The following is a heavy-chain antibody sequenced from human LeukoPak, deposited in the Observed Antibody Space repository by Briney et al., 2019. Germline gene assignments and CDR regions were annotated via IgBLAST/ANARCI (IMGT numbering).Heavy chain of an antibody. D-gene: IGHD2-15*01. V-gene: IGHV3-11*01. J-gene: IGHJ6*03. CDR1: GFTFSDYN. CDR3: ARVLRYCSGGNCYSGGLGYMDV. CDR2: ISRSGSTK. Sequence: GGSLRLSCAASGFTFSDYNMRWIRQAPGKGLRWVSSISRSGSTKYYADSVKGRFTISRDNAKNSLFLQMNSLRAEDTAVYYCARVLRYCSGGNCYSGGLGYMDVWGKGTTVTISS.